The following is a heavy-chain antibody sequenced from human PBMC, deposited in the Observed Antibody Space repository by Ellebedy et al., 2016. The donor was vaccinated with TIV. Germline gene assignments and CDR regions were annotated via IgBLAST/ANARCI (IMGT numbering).Heavy chain of an antibody. CDR2: IYSSGGT. J-gene: IGHJ4*02. CDR3: ARGPSTSAYLDS. CDR1: GFTVSSNY. Sequence: GGSLRLSCAASGFTVSSNYMSWVRQAPGRGLEWVSTIYSSGGTYYADSVKGRFTLSRDTSKSTVYLQMDSLKTEDTAVYYCARGPSTSAYLDSWGQGALVIVSS. V-gene: IGHV3-66*03.